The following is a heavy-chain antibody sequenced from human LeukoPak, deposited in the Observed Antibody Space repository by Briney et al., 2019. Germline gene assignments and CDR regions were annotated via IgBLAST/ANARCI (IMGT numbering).Heavy chain of an antibody. V-gene: IGHV1-3*01. CDR2: INAGNGNT. Sequence: ASVKVSCNASGYTFTSYAMHWVRQAPGQRLEWMGRINAGNGNTKYSQKFQGRVSITRDTSASTAYMELSSLRSEDTAVYYCARDPEGYDYFDYWGQGTLVTVSS. J-gene: IGHJ4*02. CDR3: ARDPEGYDYFDY. D-gene: IGHD2-15*01. CDR1: GYTFTSYA.